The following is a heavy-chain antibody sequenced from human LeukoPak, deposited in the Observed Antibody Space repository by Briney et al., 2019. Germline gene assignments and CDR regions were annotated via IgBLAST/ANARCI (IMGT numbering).Heavy chain of an antibody. CDR3: AKSPPELYSSGWHSRFWED. CDR2: ISYDGSNK. D-gene: IGHD6-19*01. CDR1: GFTFSSYA. J-gene: IGHJ1*01. V-gene: IGHV3-30-3*02. Sequence: GRSLRLSCAASGFTFSSYAMHWVRQAPGKGLEWVAVISYDGSNKYYADSVKGRFTISRDNSKNTLYLQMNSLRAEDTAVYYCAKSPPELYSSGWHSRFWEDWGQGTLVTASS.